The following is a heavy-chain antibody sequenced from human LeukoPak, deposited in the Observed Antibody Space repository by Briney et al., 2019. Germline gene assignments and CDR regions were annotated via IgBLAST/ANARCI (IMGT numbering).Heavy chain of an antibody. CDR1: GFTFSDYY. Sequence: GGSLRLSCAASGFTFSDYYMSWIRQAPGKGLEWVSYISSSGSTIYYADSVKGRFTISRDNAKNSLYLQVNSLRAEDTAVYYCASAYCSSTSCYMGFDYWGQGTLVTVSS. V-gene: IGHV3-11*01. CDR3: ASAYCSSTSCYMGFDY. D-gene: IGHD2-2*02. CDR2: ISSSGSTI. J-gene: IGHJ4*02.